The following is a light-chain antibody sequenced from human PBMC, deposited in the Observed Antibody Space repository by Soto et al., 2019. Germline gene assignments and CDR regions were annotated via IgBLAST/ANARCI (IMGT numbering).Light chain of an antibody. V-gene: IGLV1-51*01. CDR3: GTWDSSLSVWL. CDR2: DEN. J-gene: IGLJ3*02. CDR1: SFNIGNNY. Sequence: QSVLTQPPSVSAAPGQKVTISCSGGSFNIGNNYVSWYQQLPGTAPKLLIYDENKRPSGIPDRFSGSKSGTSATLGITGLQTGAEADYYCGTWDSSLSVWLFGGGTKVTVL.